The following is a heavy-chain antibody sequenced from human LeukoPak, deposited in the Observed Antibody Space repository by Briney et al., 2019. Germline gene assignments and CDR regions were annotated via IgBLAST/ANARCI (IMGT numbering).Heavy chain of an antibody. CDR1: GFTFSSYG. CDR3: VREIIRLGQDDYFDY. J-gene: IGHJ4*02. Sequence: GGSLRLSCAASGFTFSSYGMSWVRQAPGKGLEWISAMSGSGGSTYYADSVKGRFTISRDNAKNSLSLQMNSLRAEDTAVYYCVREIIRLGQDDYFDYWGQGTLVTVSS. CDR2: MSGSGGST. D-gene: IGHD3-3*02. V-gene: IGHV3-23*01.